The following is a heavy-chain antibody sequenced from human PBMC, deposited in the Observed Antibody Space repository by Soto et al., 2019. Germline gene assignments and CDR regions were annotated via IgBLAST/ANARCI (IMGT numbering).Heavy chain of an antibody. D-gene: IGHD4-17*01. Sequence: QVQLVESGGGLVKPGGSLRLSCAASGFAFSDPYMSWIRQAPGKGLEWISYISSSGSTIYYADSAKGRFTISRDNAKKSLYLQMDSLTADDTAVYYCARGGASVTTPFDYWGQGTQVTVSS. CDR3: ARGGASVTTPFDY. V-gene: IGHV3-11*01. CDR1: GFAFSDPY. CDR2: ISSSGSTI. J-gene: IGHJ4*02.